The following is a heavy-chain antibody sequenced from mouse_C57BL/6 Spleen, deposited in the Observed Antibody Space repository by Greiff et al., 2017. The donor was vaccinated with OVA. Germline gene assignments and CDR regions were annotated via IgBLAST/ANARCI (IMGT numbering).Heavy chain of an antibody. D-gene: IGHD2-4*01. J-gene: IGHJ4*01. CDR3: AGSYDYDGDYYAMDD. V-gene: IGHV6-3*01. CDR2: IRLKSDNFAT. Sequence: EVQGVESGGGLVQPGGSMKLSCVASGFTFSNYWMNWVRQSPEKGLEWVAQIRLKSDNFATQYAESVKGRFTISRDESKSSVYLQMNNLRAEDTGSYYCAGSYDYDGDYYAMDDWGQGTSVTVSS. CDR1: GFTFSNYW.